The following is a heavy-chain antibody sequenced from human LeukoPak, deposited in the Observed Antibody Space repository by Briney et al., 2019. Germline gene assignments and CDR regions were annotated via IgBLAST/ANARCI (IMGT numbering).Heavy chain of an antibody. CDR3: VRESAYCGGDCYSPRGDY. J-gene: IGHJ4*02. CDR1: GFTFSSFW. Sequence: PGESLRLSCAASGFTFSSFWMHWVRQPPGKGLVWVSRINGDGSSIKYADSVKGRFTMSRDNAKNTLFLQMNSLRAEDTALYYCVRESAYCGGDCYSPRGDYWGQGTLVTVSS. V-gene: IGHV3-74*03. D-gene: IGHD2-21*02. CDR2: INGDGSSI.